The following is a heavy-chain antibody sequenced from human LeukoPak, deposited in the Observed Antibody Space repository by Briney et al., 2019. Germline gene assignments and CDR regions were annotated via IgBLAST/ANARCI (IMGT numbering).Heavy chain of an antibody. Sequence: SQTLSLTCTVSGGSISSGSYYWSWIRQPAGKGLEWIGRIYTSGSTNYNPSLKSRVTISVDTSKNQFSLKLSSVTAADTAVYYCAREYSDGYYYMDVWGKGTTVTVSS. V-gene: IGHV4-61*02. CDR1: GGSISSGSYY. J-gene: IGHJ6*03. CDR2: IYTSGST. CDR3: AREYSDGYYYMDV. D-gene: IGHD3-3*01.